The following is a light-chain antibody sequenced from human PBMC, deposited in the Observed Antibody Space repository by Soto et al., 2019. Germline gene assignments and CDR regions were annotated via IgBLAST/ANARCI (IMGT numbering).Light chain of an antibody. V-gene: IGLV2-14*01. CDR1: SSDLGTYDY. J-gene: IGLJ2*01. Sequence: QSALTQPASVSGSPGQSIAISCSGTSSDLGTYDYVSWYQQHPGKAPKLMLFDVNHRPSGVSDRFFGSKSGNTASLTTSGLQAEDEADYYCSSYTTSSSVIFGGGTKLTVL. CDR3: SSYTTSSSVI. CDR2: DVN.